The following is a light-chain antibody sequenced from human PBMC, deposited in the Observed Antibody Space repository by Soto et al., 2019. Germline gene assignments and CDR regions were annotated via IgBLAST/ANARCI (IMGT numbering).Light chain of an antibody. CDR1: QSVSSSY. J-gene: IGKJ5*01. Sequence: EIVLTQSPGTLSLSPGERATLSCRASQSVSSSYLAWYQQKPGQAPRLLIYDSSTRATGIPDSFSGSGSGTDFTLTISRLEPEDFAMYYCQQYGSSPITFGQGTRLEIK. V-gene: IGKV3-20*01. CDR2: DSS. CDR3: QQYGSSPIT.